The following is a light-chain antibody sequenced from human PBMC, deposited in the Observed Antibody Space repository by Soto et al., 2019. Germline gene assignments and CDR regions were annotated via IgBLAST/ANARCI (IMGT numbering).Light chain of an antibody. V-gene: IGLV2-14*03. CDR1: TSDVGGSNY. CDR2: DVS. J-gene: IGLJ2*01. CDR3: SSYTSSSTV. Sequence: QSALTQPASVSGSPGQSITISCTGTTSDVGGSNYGSWYQQHPGKAPKLMIYDVSNRPSGVSNRFSDSKSGNTASLTISGLQAEDEADYYCSSYTSSSTVFGGGTKVTVL.